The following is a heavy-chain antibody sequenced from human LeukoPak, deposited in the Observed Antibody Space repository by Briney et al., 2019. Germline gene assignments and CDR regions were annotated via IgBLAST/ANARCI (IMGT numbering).Heavy chain of an antibody. J-gene: IGHJ6*03. CDR2: INPDGGVT. V-gene: IGHV1-2*02. Sequence: GASVKVSCKASGYSFTGYYIHWVRQAPGQGLEWMGWINPDGGVTKSAQNFQGRVTMTRDKPINTVYMELSGLTSDDTALYYCARGPNHYYYMDFWGTGTTVSVSS. CDR3: ARGPNHYYYMDF. CDR1: GYSFTGYY. D-gene: IGHD2-8*01.